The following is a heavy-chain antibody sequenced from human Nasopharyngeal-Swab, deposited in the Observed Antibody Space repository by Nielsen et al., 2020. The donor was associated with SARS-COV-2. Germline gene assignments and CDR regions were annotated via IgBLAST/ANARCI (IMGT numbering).Heavy chain of an antibody. CDR2: ISSSSSYI. V-gene: IGHV3-21*01. D-gene: IGHD2-2*01. CDR1: GFTFNNYN. CDR3: AKDLYCSSTSCYEGYYYYYGMDV. Sequence: GESLKISCAASGFTFNNYNFNWVRQAPGKGLEWVSSISSSSSYIYYADSVKGRFTISRDNAKNSLYLQMNSLRAEDTAVYYCAKDLYCSSTSCYEGYYYYYGMDVWGQGTTVTVSS. J-gene: IGHJ6*02.